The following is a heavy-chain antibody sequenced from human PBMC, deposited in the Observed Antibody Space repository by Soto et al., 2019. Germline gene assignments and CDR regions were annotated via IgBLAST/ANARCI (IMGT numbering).Heavy chain of an antibody. Sequence: GGSLRLSCAASGFTFSSYAMSWVRQAPGKGLEWVSAISSSGGSTYYTDSVKGRFTISRDNSKNTLYLQMNSLRAEDTAVYYCAKFSYDSSGYLFDYWGQGTLVTVSS. CDR3: AKFSYDSSGYLFDY. D-gene: IGHD3-22*01. V-gene: IGHV3-23*01. J-gene: IGHJ4*02. CDR1: GFTFSSYA. CDR2: ISSSGGST.